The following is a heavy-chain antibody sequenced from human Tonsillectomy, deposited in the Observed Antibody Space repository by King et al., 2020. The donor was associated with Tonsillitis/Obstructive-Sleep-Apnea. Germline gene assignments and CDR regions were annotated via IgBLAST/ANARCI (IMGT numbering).Heavy chain of an antibody. D-gene: IGHD2-2*01. CDR1: GFTFSDSY. J-gene: IGHJ6*03. V-gene: IGHV3-11*01. CDR3: ARTYCSGSGCYPPYYHYYMDV. Sequence: VQLVESGGGLVKPGGSLRLSCAASGFTFSDSYMSWIRQAPGKALEWVSYISRSRATRYYTDSVKGRFTISRDHAKNSLYLQMNSLRAEDTAVYYCARTYCSGSGCYPPYYHYYMDVWGKGTTVTVSS. CDR2: ISRSRATR.